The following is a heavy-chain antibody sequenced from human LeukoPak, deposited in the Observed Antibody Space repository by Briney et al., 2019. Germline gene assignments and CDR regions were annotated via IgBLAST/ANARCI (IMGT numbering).Heavy chain of an antibody. CDR3: ASSDSTYYDLYFDY. CDR1: GFTFSSYS. D-gene: IGHD3-3*01. Sequence: GGSLRLSCAASGFTFSSYSMNWVRQAPGKGLEWVSYISSSSSTIYYADSVKGRFTISRDNSKNTLYLQMNSLRAEDTAVYYCASSDSTYYDLYFDYWGQGTLVTVSS. J-gene: IGHJ4*02. CDR2: ISSSSSTI. V-gene: IGHV3-48*01.